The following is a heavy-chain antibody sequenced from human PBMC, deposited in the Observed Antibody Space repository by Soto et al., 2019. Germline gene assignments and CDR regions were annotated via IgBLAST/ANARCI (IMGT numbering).Heavy chain of an antibody. CDR2: IKEDGSEK. CDR3: AHAAV. Sequence: EVQVVESGGGLVQPGGSLRLSCAVSGFALSRYWMSWVRQAPGKGLEWVANIKEDGSEKHYVDSVKGRFTISRDNAKNSLYLQMNSLTAADTAVYSCAHAAVRGQGTLVTVSS. V-gene: IGHV3-7*05. CDR1: GFALSRYW. J-gene: IGHJ4*02. D-gene: IGHD6-19*01.